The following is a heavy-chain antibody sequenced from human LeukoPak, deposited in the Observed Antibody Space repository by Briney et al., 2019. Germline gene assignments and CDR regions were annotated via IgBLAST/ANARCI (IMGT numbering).Heavy chain of an antibody. CDR3: ARELVSMVRGVIMPPSPFLLAHLDPKKYYYYYYGMDV. J-gene: IGHJ6*02. CDR2: ISSSGSTI. CDR1: GFTFSDYY. V-gene: IGHV3-11*01. Sequence: PGGSLRLSCAASGFTFSDYYMSWIRQAPGKGLEWVSYISSSGSTIYYADSVKGRFTISRDNAKNLLYLQMNSLRAEDTAVYYCARELVSMVRGVIMPPSPFLLAHLDPKKYYYYYYGMDVWGQGTTVTVSS. D-gene: IGHD3-10*01.